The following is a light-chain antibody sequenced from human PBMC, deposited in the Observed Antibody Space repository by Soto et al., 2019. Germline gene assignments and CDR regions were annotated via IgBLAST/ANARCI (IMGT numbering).Light chain of an antibody. CDR2: DAS. J-gene: IGKJ1*01. V-gene: IGKV1D-13*01. CDR3: QEYNNWPS. CDR1: QGIRNV. Sequence: AIQMTQKTSSLAASVGDRVTITCRASQGIRNVLGWFQQKPGKAPNLLIYDASSLESGVPSRFSGSGSGTETALTISGLLPQAFFTQDCQEYNNWPSSGHGTKVDI.